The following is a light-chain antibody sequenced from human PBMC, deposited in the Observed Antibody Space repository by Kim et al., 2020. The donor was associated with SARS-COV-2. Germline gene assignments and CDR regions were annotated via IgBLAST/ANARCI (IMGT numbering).Light chain of an antibody. J-gene: IGKJ1*01. V-gene: IGKV1-5*03. CDR1: QSISSW. Sequence: DIQMTQSPSTLSASVGDRVTITCRASQSISSWLDWYQQKPGKAPKLLIYKASSLESGVPSRFSGSGSGTEFTLTISSLQPDDFATCYYHDYNSYRTFGQGTKVDIK. CDR2: KAS. CDR3: HDYNSYRT.